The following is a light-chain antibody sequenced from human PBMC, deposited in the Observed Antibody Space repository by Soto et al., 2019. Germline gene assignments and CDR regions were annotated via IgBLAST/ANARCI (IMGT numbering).Light chain of an antibody. CDR1: SSNIGSNT. CDR3: VAWDDSLNGYVV. J-gene: IGLJ2*01. CDR2: SNN. V-gene: IGLV1-44*01. Sequence: QSVLTQPPSASGTPGQRVTISCSGSSSNIGSNTVNWYQQLPGTAPKLVIYSNNQRPSGVPDRFSGSKSGTSASLTISGLQSEYEADYYCVAWDDSLNGYVVFGGGTQLTVL.